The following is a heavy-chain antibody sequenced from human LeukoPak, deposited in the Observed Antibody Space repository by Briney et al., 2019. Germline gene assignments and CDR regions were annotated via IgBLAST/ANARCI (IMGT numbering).Heavy chain of an antibody. CDR3: ARGPYCSSPTCFQTWFDP. CDR2: IKQDGSEK. J-gene: IGHJ5*02. V-gene: IGHV3-7*03. D-gene: IGHD2-2*01. CDR1: GFTFSTYS. Sequence: GGSLRLSCAASGFTFSTYSMNWVRQAPGKGLEWVANIKQDGSEKYYVDSVKGRFTISRDNAENSLYLHMNSLRAEDTAVYYCARGPYCSSPTCFQTWFDPWGQGTLVTVSS.